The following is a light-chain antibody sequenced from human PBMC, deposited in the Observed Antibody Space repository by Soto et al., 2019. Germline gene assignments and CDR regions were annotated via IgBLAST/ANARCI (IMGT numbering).Light chain of an antibody. CDR2: GAS. V-gene: IGKV3D-20*02. CDR3: QQRSNWPPIT. CDR1: QSVTSRY. J-gene: IGKJ5*01. Sequence: EIVLTQPPGTLSLSPGERATPSSRAIQSVTSRYLAWYQQKPGQAPRLLIYGASTRAAGVPPRFSGSGSGTDFTLTISSLEPEDFAVYYCQQRSNWPPITFGQGTRLEIK.